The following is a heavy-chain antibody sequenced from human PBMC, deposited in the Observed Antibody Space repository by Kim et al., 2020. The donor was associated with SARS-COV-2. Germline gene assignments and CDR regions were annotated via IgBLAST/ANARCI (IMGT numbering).Heavy chain of an antibody. Sequence: GGSLRLSCAASGFTFSSYAMSWVRQAPGKGLEWVSAISGSGGSTYYADSVKGRFTISRDNSKNTLYLQMNSLRAEDTAVYYCAKGGSGECGSGSYYNKKNPDYFDYWGQGTLVTVSS. V-gene: IGHV3-23*01. D-gene: IGHD3-10*01. CDR3: AKGGSGECGSGSYYNKKNPDYFDY. J-gene: IGHJ4*02. CDR1: GFTFSSYA. CDR2: ISGSGGST.